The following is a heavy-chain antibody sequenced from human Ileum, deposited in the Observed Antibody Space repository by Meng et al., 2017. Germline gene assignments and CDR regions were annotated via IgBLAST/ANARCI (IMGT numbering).Heavy chain of an antibody. CDR2: SDHFGNT. D-gene: IGHD3-3*01. CDR1: GGALSGDY. Sequence: VQLRPWGPGLLKPSETLSLTCAVFGGALSGDYCNWFRPPPGKGLEWIGGSDHFGNTIHNPSLKGRLTISVDTSKNQISLRLTSVIAADTAVYYCVYFWSGYFTSGQGTLVTVSS. CDR3: VYFWSGYFT. V-gene: IGHV4-34*01. J-gene: IGHJ5*02.